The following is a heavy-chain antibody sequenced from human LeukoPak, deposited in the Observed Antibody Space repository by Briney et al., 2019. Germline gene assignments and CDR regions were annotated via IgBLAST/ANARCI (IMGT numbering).Heavy chain of an antibody. D-gene: IGHD1-26*01. CDR3: SKGLGLSYWYPDL. V-gene: IGHV3-23*01. CDR2: ISGSGDST. CDR1: GFTFSSYW. Sequence: GGSLRLSCAASGFTFSSYWMSWVRRAPGKGLEWVSAISGSGDSTYFGDSVKGRSTISRDNSKSVLYLQMNTLRAEDTAVYYCSKGLGLSYWYPDLWGRGTLVTVSS. J-gene: IGHJ2*01.